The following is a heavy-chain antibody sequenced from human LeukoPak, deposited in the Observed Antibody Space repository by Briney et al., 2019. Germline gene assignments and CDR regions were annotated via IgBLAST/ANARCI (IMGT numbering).Heavy chain of an antibody. Sequence: GRSLTLSCAASGFTFSSYGMHWVRQAPGKGLEWVAVIWYDGSNKYYADSGKGRLTMSRDNSTNTLYLQMNSLRAEDTAVNYCARVLTDLGAVDDWGQGSLVTVSS. J-gene: IGHJ4*02. D-gene: IGHD1-26*01. CDR2: IWYDGSNK. V-gene: IGHV3-33*01. CDR1: GFTFSSYG. CDR3: ARVLTDLGAVDD.